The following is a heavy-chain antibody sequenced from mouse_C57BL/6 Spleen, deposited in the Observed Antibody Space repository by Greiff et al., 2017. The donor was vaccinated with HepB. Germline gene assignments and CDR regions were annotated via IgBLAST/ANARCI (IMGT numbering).Heavy chain of an antibody. J-gene: IGHJ1*03. Sequence: EVMLVESEGGLVQPGSSMKLSCTASGFTFSDYYMAWVRQVPEKGLEWVANINYDGSSTYYLDSLKSRFIISRDNAKNILYLQMSSLKSEDTATYYCARWYYGSSYNWYFDVWGTGTTVTVSS. D-gene: IGHD1-1*01. V-gene: IGHV5-16*01. CDR3: ARWYYGSSYNWYFDV. CDR2: INYDGSST. CDR1: GFTFSDYY.